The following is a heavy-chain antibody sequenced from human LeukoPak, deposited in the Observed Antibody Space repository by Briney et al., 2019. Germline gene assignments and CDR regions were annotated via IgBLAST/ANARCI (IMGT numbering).Heavy chain of an antibody. CDR2: INQDGRDK. V-gene: IGHV3-7*01. CDR1: GFSFSSYW. CDR3: VRADWLHDH. J-gene: IGHJ4*02. D-gene: IGHD3-3*01. Sequence: GGSLRLSCAASGFSFSSYWMSWVRQAPGKGLQWVAIINQDGRDKYYVDSVKGRFTISRDNAKNTVYLQMNSLRVEDTAVYYCVRADWLHDHWGQGTLVTVSS.